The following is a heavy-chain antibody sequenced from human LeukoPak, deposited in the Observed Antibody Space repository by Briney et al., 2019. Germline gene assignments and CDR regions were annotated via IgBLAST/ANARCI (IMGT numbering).Heavy chain of an antibody. Sequence: SETLSLTCTVSGGSISSSSYYWGWIRQPPGKGLEWIGSIYYSGSTYYNPSLKSRVTISVDTSKNQFSLKLSSVTAADTAVYYCARNGDYYEKSGYYYLFDFWGQGTLVTVSS. D-gene: IGHD3-22*01. V-gene: IGHV4-39*07. CDR3: ARNGDYYEKSGYYYLFDF. CDR2: IYYSGST. J-gene: IGHJ4*02. CDR1: GGSISSSSYY.